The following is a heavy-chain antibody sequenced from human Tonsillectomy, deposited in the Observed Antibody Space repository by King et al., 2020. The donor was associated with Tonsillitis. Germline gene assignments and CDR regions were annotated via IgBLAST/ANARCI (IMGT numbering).Heavy chain of an antibody. Sequence: VQLQESGPGLVKPSETLSLTCTVSGGYISSYYWSWIRQPPGKGLEWIGYIYYRGSTDYNPSLKSRVTISVDTSKNQFSLKLTSVTAADTAVYYCARARGSSSWFIHFDYWGQGTLVTVSS. CDR2: IYYRGST. D-gene: IGHD6-13*01. V-gene: IGHV4-59*01. CDR3: ARARGSSSWFIHFDY. J-gene: IGHJ4*02. CDR1: GGYISSYY.